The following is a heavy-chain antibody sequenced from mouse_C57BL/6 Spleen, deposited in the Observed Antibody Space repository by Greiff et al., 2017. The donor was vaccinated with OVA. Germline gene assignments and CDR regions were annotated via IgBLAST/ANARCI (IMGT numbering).Heavy chain of an antibody. CDR1: GFTFSSYA. CDR2: ISDGGSYT. Sequence: EVKLVESGGGLVKPGGSLKLSCAASGFTFSSYAMSWVRQTPEKRLEWVATISDGGSYTYYPDNVKGRFTISRDNAKNNLYLQMSHLKSEDTAMYYCARGGYYDYDVDYWGQGTTLTVSS. J-gene: IGHJ2*01. V-gene: IGHV5-4*03. CDR3: ARGGYYDYDVDY. D-gene: IGHD2-4*01.